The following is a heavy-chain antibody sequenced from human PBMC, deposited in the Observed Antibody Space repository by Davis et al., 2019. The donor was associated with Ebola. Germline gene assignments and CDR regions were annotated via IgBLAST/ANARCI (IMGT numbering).Heavy chain of an antibody. J-gene: IGHJ5*02. CDR2: INAGNGNT. CDR3: ARDGHIVVVVGSFDP. CDR1: GYTFTSYA. V-gene: IGHV1-3*01. D-gene: IGHD2-21*01. Sequence: AASVKVSCKASGYTFTSYAMHWVRQAPGQRLEWMGWINAGNGNTKYSQKFQGRVTMTTDTSTSTAYMELRSLRSDDTAVYYCARDGHIVVVVGSFDPWGQGTLVTVSS.